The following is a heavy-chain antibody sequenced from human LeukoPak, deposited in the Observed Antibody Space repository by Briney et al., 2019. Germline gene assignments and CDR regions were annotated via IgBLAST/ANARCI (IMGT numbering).Heavy chain of an antibody. Sequence: GGSLRLSCAASGFTFSTYWMSWVRQAPGKGLEWVANIKQDGTEKYYVDSVKGRFTISRDNAKNSLYLQMNTLRPEDTALYYCARERQSKDFWSGGDYWGQGTLVTVSS. D-gene: IGHD3-3*01. J-gene: IGHJ4*02. CDR3: ARERQSKDFWSGGDY. CDR1: GFTFSTYW. V-gene: IGHV3-7*01. CDR2: IKQDGTEK.